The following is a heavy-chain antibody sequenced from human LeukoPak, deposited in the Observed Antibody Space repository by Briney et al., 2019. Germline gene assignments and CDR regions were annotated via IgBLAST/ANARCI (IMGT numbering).Heavy chain of an antibody. Sequence: RAGGSLRLSGAASGISFSTYAMSWVRQAPGKGLEGVSAITGSGGRTYYADSVKGRFTISRDKSNNTLYLQMNSLRAEDTALYYCAKTGDYFDSSDYYRPDAFDIWGQGTMVTVSS. CDR2: ITGSGGRT. CDR1: GISFSTYA. D-gene: IGHD3-22*01. V-gene: IGHV3-23*01. J-gene: IGHJ3*02. CDR3: AKTGDYFDSSDYYRPDAFDI.